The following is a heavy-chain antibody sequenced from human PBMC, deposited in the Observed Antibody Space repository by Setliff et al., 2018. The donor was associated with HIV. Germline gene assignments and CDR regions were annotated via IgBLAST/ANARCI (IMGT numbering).Heavy chain of an antibody. V-gene: IGHV1-69*13. CDR3: ARAAYGYDSSGYFFDY. D-gene: IGHD3-22*01. CDR2: IVPILNTG. CDR1: GGTFRSHE. J-gene: IGHJ4*02. Sequence: SVKVSCKASGGTFRSHEISWVRQAPGQGLEWMGGIVPILNTGNYAPKFQGRVTITADESTTTAYMELSSLRSEDTAVYYCARAAYGYDSSGYFFDYWGQGTLVTVSS.